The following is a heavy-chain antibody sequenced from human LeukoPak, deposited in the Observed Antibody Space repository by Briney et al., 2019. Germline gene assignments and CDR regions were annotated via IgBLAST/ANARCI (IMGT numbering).Heavy chain of an antibody. CDR2: IYHSGST. D-gene: IGHD2-15*01. J-gene: IGHJ5*02. V-gene: IGHV4-30-2*01. CDR1: GGSISSGGYS. CDR3: ARLVVAALTNWFDP. Sequence: SETLSLTCAVSGGSISSGGYSWSWIRQPPGKGLEWIGYIYHSGSTYYNPSLKSRVTISVDRSKNQFSLKLSSVTAADTAVYHCARLVVAALTNWFDPWGQGTLVTVSS.